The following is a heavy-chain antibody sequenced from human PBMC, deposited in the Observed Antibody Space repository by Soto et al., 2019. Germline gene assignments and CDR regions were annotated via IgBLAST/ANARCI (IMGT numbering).Heavy chain of an antibody. CDR1: GFTFCNYW. V-gene: IGHV3-74*01. D-gene: IGHD2-15*01. CDR3: ARGDCVGGTCYSLAGSFYYYMDV. CDR2: IKSDGSVS. Sequence: EVKLVESGGGLVPPGGPLRLCCGACGFTFCNYWMFCVRRAPGEGLVWVSRIKSDGSVSSHADSVEGRLTISRDNVKNTLYLKMNSLRAEDTAVYYCARGDCVGGTCYSLAGSFYYYMDVWGKGTTVTVFS. J-gene: IGHJ6*03.